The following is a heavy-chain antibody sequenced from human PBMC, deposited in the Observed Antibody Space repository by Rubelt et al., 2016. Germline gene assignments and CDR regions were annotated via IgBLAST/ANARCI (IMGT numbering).Heavy chain of an antibody. CDR2: ISSNGGST. CDR3: VRRFTSGWFFDY. V-gene: IGHV3-64D*09. J-gene: IGHJ4*02. Sequence: EVQLVESGGGLVQPGGSVRLSCSASGFTLSSHTMHWVRQAPGKGLEYVSGISSNGGSTNYADPVKGRFTISRDNSKNTLYLQMRSLRPDDTAVYYCVRRFTSGWFFDYWGQGTLVSVSS. CDR1: GFTLSSHT. D-gene: IGHD6-19*01.